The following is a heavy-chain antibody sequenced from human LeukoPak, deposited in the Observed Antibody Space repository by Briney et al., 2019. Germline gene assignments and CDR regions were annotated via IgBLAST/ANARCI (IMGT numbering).Heavy chain of an antibody. D-gene: IGHD5-18*01. CDR1: GYIFTNYW. CDR3: AGLGTAIVARYLDY. V-gene: IGHV5-51*01. CDR2: IYPGDSDT. J-gene: IGHJ4*02. Sequence: HGESLKISCQASGYIFTNYWIAWVRQMPGKGLEWMGSIYPGDSDTRYSPSFQGQGTISADKSIGTAYLQWSSLKASDTAVYYCAGLGTAIVARYLDYWGQGTLVTASS.